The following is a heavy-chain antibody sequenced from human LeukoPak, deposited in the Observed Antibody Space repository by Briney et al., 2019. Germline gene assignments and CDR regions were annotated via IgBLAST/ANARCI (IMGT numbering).Heavy chain of an antibody. V-gene: IGHV3-48*01. D-gene: IGHD3-3*01. CDR1: GFTFSSHS. Sequence: PGGSLRLSCAASGFTFSSHSMNWVRQTPGKGLEWVSYISSGSSARYYADSVKGRFTIFRDDARNSLYLQMNSLRAEDTAVYYCARMSGSRLPGYWGQGTLVTVSS. J-gene: IGHJ4*02. CDR3: ARMSGSRLPGY. CDR2: ISSGSSAR.